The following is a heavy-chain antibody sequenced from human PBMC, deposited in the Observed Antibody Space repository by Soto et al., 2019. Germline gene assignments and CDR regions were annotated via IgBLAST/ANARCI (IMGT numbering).Heavy chain of an antibody. CDR3: ARGRVYYDFWSGYKQQNWFDP. CDR1: GGTFSSYA. Sequence: QVQLVQSGAEVKKPGSSVTVSCKASGGTFSSYAISWVRQAPGQGLEWMGGIIPIFGTANYAQKFQGRVTITADESTRTAYMALSSLRSEDTAMYYCARGRVYYDFWSGYKQQNWFDPWGQGTMVTVSS. CDR2: IIPIFGTA. J-gene: IGHJ5*02. V-gene: IGHV1-69*01. D-gene: IGHD3-3*01.